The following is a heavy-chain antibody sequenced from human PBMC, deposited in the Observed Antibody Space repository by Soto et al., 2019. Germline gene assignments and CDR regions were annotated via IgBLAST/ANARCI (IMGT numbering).Heavy chain of an antibody. CDR3: ARASFYGDYYFDH. Sequence: EVQLVESGGGLVQPGGSLRLSCAASGFVFNTFWMSWVRQAPGKGLEWVANIRQDGSEQFYVDSVKGRFTISRDNAKYSLYLQMNSLRAEDTAVYYCARASFYGDYYFDHWGQGTLVTVSS. V-gene: IGHV3-7*01. CDR2: IRQDGSEQ. J-gene: IGHJ4*02. CDR1: GFVFNTFW. D-gene: IGHD4-17*01.